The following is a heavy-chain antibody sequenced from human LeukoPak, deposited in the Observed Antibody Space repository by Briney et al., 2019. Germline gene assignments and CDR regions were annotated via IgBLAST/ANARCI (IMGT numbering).Heavy chain of an antibody. CDR2: IYYSGTT. J-gene: IGHJ4*02. CDR3: ARDAKYYYGSRTYFFFEY. V-gene: IGHV4-59*12. Sequence: SETLSLTCTVSGGSISSYYWSWIRQPPGKGLEWIGYIYYSGTTNYNPSLKSRVTMSIDTSKNQFSLKLSSITAADTAVYYCARDAKYYYGSRTYFFFEYWGQGTLLTVSS. D-gene: IGHD3-10*01. CDR1: GGSISSYY.